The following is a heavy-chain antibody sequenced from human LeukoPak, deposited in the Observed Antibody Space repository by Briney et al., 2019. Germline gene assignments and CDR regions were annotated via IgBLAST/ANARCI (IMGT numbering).Heavy chain of an antibody. CDR2: ISYDGNNK. CDR1: GFTFSSYG. CDR3: AKGRDDFWSGYYPA. V-gene: IGHV3-30*18. Sequence: GGSLRLSCAASGFTFSSYGMHWVRQAPGKGLEWVAVISYDGNNKYYADSVKGRFTISRDNSKNTLYLQMNSLRAEDTAVYYCAKGRDDFWSGYYPAWGQGTLVTVSS. D-gene: IGHD3-3*01. J-gene: IGHJ5*02.